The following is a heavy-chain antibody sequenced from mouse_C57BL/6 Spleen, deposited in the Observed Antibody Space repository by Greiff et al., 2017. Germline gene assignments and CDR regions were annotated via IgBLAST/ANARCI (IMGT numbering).Heavy chain of an antibody. CDR2: IDPSDSYT. CDR3: AKIYYGNYGEGLDY. J-gene: IGHJ4*01. Sequence: VKLQQPGAELVKPGASVKLSCKASGYTFTSYWMQWVKQRPGQGLEWIGEIDPSDSYTNYNQKFKGKATLTVDTSSSTAYMQRSSLTSEDSAVYYCAKIYYGNYGEGLDYWGQGTSVTVSS. V-gene: IGHV1-50*01. D-gene: IGHD2-1*01. CDR1: GYTFTSYW.